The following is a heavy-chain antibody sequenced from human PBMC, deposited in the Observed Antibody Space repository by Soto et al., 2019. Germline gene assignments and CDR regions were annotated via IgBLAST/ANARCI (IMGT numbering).Heavy chain of an antibody. V-gene: IGHV3-30-3*01. Sequence: QVQLVESGGGVVQPGRSLRLSCAASGFTFSSYAMHWVRQAPGKGLEWVAVISYDGSNKYYADSVKGRFTISRDISKNTLYLQLNSLRAEDTAVYYCAREPEDTAMATRYYFVYWGQGILFTVSS. J-gene: IGHJ4*02. CDR2: ISYDGSNK. D-gene: IGHD5-18*01. CDR3: AREPEDTAMATRYYFVY. CDR1: GFTFSSYA.